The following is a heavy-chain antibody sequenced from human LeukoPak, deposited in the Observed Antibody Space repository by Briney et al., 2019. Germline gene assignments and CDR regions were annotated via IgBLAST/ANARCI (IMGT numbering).Heavy chain of an antibody. CDR3: AGGRTYSSSTLEDY. D-gene: IGHD6-13*01. CDR2: IYTGGRT. V-gene: IGHV3-53*01. CDR1: GFTVSSNY. J-gene: IGHJ4*02. Sequence: PGGSLRLSCAASGFTVSSNYMSWVRQAPGKGLEWVSVIYTGGRTYYTDSAKGRFTISRDNSKNTLYLQMDSLRADDTAVYYCAGGRTYSSSTLEDYWGQGTLVTVSS.